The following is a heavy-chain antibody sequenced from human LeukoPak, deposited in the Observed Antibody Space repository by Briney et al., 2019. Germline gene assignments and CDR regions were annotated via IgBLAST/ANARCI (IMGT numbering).Heavy chain of an antibody. D-gene: IGHD6-19*01. CDR1: GFTVSNNY. J-gene: IGHJ6*02. Sequence: GGSLRLSCAASGFTVSNNYMSWVRQAPGKGLEWVSVIYSAGNTYYADSVKGRFTISRDNSKNTLYLQMNSLRAEDTAVYYCARGTPSSSGWLYYGMDVWGQGTTVTVSS. V-gene: IGHV3-66*01. CDR2: IYSAGNT. CDR3: ARGTPSSSGWLYYGMDV.